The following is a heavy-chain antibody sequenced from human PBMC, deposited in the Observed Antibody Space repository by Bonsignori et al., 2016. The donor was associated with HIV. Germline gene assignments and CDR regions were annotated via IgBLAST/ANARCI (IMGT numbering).Heavy chain of an antibody. CDR2: ISSSSGLI. D-gene: IGHD2-2*02. Sequence: WIRQPPGKGLEWLSYISSSSGLIKYADSVRGRFTISRDNAKNSVYLQMNSLRVEDTARYYCATDGTPTIPGHVFFDSWGQGTLVTVSS. CDR3: ATDGTPTIPGHVFFDS. V-gene: IGHV3-11*05. J-gene: IGHJ4*02.